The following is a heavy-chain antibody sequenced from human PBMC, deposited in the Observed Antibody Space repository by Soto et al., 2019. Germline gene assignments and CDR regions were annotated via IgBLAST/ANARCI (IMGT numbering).Heavy chain of an antibody. J-gene: IGHJ4*02. V-gene: IGHV4-39*01. CDR2: IYYSGST. CDR3: ARSTDYYDSSGSFDY. D-gene: IGHD3-22*01. Sequence: SETLSLTCTVSGGSISSSSYYWGWIRQPPGKGLEWIGSIYYSGSTYYNPSLKSRVTISVDTSKNQFSLKLSSVTAADTAVYYCARSTDYYDSSGSFDYWGQGTLVTVSS. CDR1: GGSISSSSYY.